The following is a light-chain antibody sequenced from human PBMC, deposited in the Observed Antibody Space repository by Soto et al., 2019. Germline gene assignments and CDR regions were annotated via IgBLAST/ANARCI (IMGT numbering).Light chain of an antibody. CDR3: QHYNSYSEA. CDR1: QGISSY. Sequence: DIQMTQSPSFLSASVGDRVTITCRASQGISSYLAWYQQKPGKAPKLLIYAASTLQSGVPSRFSGSGSGTGFTLTISSLQPEDFATYYCQHYNSYSEAFGQGTKVDIK. CDR2: AAS. J-gene: IGKJ1*01. V-gene: IGKV1-9*01.